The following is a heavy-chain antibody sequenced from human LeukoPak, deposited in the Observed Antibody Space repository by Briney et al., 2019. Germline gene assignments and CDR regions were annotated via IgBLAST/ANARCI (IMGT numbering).Heavy chain of an antibody. V-gene: IGHV3-23*01. D-gene: IGHD3-22*01. CDR1: GFTFSSYA. J-gene: IGHJ4*02. CDR2: ISGSGGST. CDR3: AKDDPYYDSSGYYSDY. Sequence: GRSLRLSCAASGFTFSSYAMSWVRQAPGKGLEWVSAISGSGGSTYYADSVKGRFTISRDNSKNTLYLQMNSLRAEDTAVYYCAKDDPYYDSSGYYSDYWGQGTLVTVSS.